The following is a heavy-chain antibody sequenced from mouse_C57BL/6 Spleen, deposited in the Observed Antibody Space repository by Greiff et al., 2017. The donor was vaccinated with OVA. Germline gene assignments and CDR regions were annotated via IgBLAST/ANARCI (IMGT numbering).Heavy chain of an antibody. V-gene: IGHV1-55*01. CDR3: ARGPEGDYFDY. J-gene: IGHJ2*01. CDR1: GYTFTSYW. Sequence: QVQLQQSGAELVKPGASVKLSCKASGYTFTSYWMPWVKQRPGQGLEWIGDIYPGSGSTNYNEKFKDKATLTVDTSSSTAYMQLSSLTSEDSAVYYCARGPEGDYFDYWGQGTTLTVSS. CDR2: IYPGSGST.